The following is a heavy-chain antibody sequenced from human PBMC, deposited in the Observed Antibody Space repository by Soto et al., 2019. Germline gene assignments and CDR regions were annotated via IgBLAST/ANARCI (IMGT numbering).Heavy chain of an antibody. Sequence: GGSLRLSCAASGFTFSNFWISWVRQAPGKGLEWVANIKQDGSEKYYVGSVKGRFTISRDNAKNSLFLQMNSLRAEDTAVYYCVKDDWDAIFFWGQEALVTVSS. D-gene: IGHD3-9*01. J-gene: IGHJ4*02. CDR2: IKQDGSEK. CDR1: GFTFSNFW. V-gene: IGHV3-7*01. CDR3: VKDDWDAIFF.